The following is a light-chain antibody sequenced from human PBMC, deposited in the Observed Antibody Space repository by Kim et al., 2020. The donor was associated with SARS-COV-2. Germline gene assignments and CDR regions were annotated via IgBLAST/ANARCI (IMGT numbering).Light chain of an antibody. V-gene: IGLV3-19*01. Sequence: LGPTVRITCQGDRLRNYYANWYQRKPGQAPIVVIHGRDDRPSGIPDRFSGSSSGNTASLTITGAQAEDEADYYCHSRDTSGYYQVFGGGTKLTVL. J-gene: IGLJ2*01. CDR1: RLRNYY. CDR3: HSRDTSGYYQV. CDR2: GRD.